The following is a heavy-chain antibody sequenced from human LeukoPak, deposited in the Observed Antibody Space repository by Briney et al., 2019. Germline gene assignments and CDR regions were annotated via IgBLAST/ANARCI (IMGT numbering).Heavy chain of an antibody. CDR1: GYTFTSYY. CDR2: INPSGGST. Sequence: ASVKVSCKASGYTFTSYYMHWVRQAPGQGLEWMGIINPSGGSTSYAQKFQGRVTMTRDTSTSTVYMELSSLRSEDTAVYYCARVAFRQTVTNQLDYWGQGTLVTVSS. V-gene: IGHV1-46*01. J-gene: IGHJ4*02. CDR3: ARVAFRQTVTNQLDY. D-gene: IGHD1-14*01.